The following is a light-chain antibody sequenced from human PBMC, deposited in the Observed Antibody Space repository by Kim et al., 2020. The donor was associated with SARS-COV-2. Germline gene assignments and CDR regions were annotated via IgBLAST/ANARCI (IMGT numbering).Light chain of an antibody. CDR1: QSLVFSNGNTY. CDR3: LQGTQFPWT. Sequence: DIVMTQTPLSSPVTLGQPASISCRSSQSLVFSNGNTYLSWLQQRPGQPPRLLIYEISKRFSGVPDRFSGSGAGTDFTLKISRVEAEDVGVYYCLQGTQFPWTFGQGTKVDIK. J-gene: IGKJ1*01. CDR2: EIS. V-gene: IGKV2-24*01.